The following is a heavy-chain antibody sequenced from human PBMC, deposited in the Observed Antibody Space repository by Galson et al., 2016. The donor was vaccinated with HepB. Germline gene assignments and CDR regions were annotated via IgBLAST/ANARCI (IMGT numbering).Heavy chain of an antibody. CDR1: GDSVSSNSAG. V-gene: IGHV6-1*01. J-gene: IGHJ4*02. D-gene: IGHD7-27*01. Sequence: CAISGDSVSSNSAGWHWIRQTPSRGLECLGRTYYRSNWHNDYAESVKSRITINPDTSKNQFSLHLNSVTPEDTAVYYCARSYLLGRGFGWWGQGTLVTVSS. CDR2: TYYRSNWHN. CDR3: ARSYLLGRGFGW.